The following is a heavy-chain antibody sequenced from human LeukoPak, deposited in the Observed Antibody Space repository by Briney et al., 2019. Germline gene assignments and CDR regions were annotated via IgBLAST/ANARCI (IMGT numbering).Heavy chain of an antibody. CDR2: MLGSGLT. J-gene: IGHJ5*02. D-gene: IGHD3-10*01. Sequence: SGTLSLTCTDSVGSVSSAIYYWSWIRQPGGGGLECIGRMLGSGLTSYLPSLEGRLTKSVDTAKNQFSLNLTAVTVAETAGYYCARDRGFNTARGVPSLFDPWGQGTRVTV. V-gene: IGHV4-61*02. CDR3: ARDRGFNTARGVPSLFDP. CDR1: VGSVSSAIYY.